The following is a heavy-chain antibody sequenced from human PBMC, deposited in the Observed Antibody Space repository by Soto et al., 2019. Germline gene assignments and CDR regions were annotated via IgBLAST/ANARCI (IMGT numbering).Heavy chain of an antibody. CDR3: ARDHSLGGYSYCKFDC. J-gene: IGHJ4*02. D-gene: IGHD5-18*01. CDR2: ISSRSSYT. Sequence: GGSLRLSCAASGFTFSDYYMSWVRQAPGKGLEWVSHISSRSSYTNYADSVNGRFTISRDNAKNTLYLQMNRLRADDTAVYYCARDHSLGGYSYCKFDCWGQGTLVTVSS. V-gene: IGHV3-11*06. CDR1: GFTFSDYY.